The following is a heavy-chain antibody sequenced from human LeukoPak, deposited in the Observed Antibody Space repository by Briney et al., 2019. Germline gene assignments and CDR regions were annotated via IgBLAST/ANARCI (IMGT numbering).Heavy chain of an antibody. CDR2: TYYRSKWYN. CDR1: GDSVSSNSAA. CDR3: AREVGWSSTLRVYWYFDL. D-gene: IGHD6-13*01. Sequence: SQTLSLTCAISGDSVSSNSAAWNWIRQSPSRGLEWLGRTYYRSKWYNDYAVSVKSRITINPDTSKNQFSLQLNSVTPEDTAMYYCAREVGWSSTLRVYWYFDLWGRGTLVTVSS. J-gene: IGHJ2*01. V-gene: IGHV6-1*01.